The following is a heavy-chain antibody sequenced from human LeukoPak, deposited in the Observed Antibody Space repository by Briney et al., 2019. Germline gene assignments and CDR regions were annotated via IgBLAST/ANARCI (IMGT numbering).Heavy chain of an antibody. CDR2: IRYDGSNK. CDR3: AKESIAAPGFDAFDI. V-gene: IGHV3-30*02. D-gene: IGHD6-6*01. J-gene: IGHJ3*02. CDR1: GFTYSSYG. Sequence: GGSLRLSCAASGFTYSSYGMHWVRQAPGKGLEWVAFIRYDGSNKYYADSVKGRFTISRDNSKNTLYLQMNSLRAEDTAVYYCAKESIAAPGFDAFDIWGQGTMVTVSS.